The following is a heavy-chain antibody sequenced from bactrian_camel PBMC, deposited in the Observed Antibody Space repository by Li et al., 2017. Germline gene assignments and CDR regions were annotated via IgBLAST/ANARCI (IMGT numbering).Heavy chain of an antibody. CDR3: TKETEWVGYHEFAVH. Sequence: VQLVESGGGLVQPGGSLRLSCASSGSIYDTMCMGWVRQAPGKGLECVSFINPVGSTTRYADSVKGRFTISRDNAKNTMYLQMSSLKPEDTAVYYCTKETEWVGYHEFAVHWGQGTQVTVS. J-gene: IGHJ4*01. CDR1: GSIYDTMC. CDR2: INPVGSTT. V-gene: IGHV3S36*01. D-gene: IGHD5*01.